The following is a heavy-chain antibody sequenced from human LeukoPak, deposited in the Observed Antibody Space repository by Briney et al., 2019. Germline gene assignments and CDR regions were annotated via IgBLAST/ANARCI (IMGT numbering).Heavy chain of an antibody. CDR1: GYAFTSYD. Sequence: ASVKVSCKASGYAFTSYDINWVRQATGQGLEWMGWMNPNSGNTGYAQKFQGRVTMTRNTSISTAYMELSSLRSEDTAVYYCARGLIETQGLVIKSVLLWFGELSPWGQGTLVTVSS. V-gene: IGHV1-8*01. CDR3: ARGLIETQGLVIKSVLLWFGELSP. D-gene: IGHD3-10*01. CDR2: MNPNSGNT. J-gene: IGHJ5*02.